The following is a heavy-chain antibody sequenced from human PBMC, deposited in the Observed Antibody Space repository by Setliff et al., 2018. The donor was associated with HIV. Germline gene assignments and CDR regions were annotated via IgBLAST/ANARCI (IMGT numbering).Heavy chain of an antibody. V-gene: IGHV4-4*07. D-gene: IGHD1-26*01. Sequence: SETLSLTCTVSGGSVNTYYWTWIRQPAGRGLEWIGRIYMTGGTSSNPSLRGRVIMSLDTSKTQSSLKLSSVTAADTAVYYCARDRPDEYSGSYPKYYFDYWGQGTLVTVSS. CDR3: ARDRPDEYSGSYPKYYFDY. CDR1: GGSVNTYY. CDR2: IYMTGGT. J-gene: IGHJ4*02.